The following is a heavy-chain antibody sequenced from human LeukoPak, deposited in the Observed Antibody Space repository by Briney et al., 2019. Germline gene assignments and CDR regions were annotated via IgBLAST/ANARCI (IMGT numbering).Heavy chain of an antibody. CDR2: ISSSSSYI. V-gene: IGHV3-21*01. D-gene: IGHD4-17*01. Sequence: GGSLRLSCAASGFTFRSYTMNWVRQAPGRGLEWVSSISSSSSYIYYADSVKGRFTISRDNANNSLYLQMDSLRAEDTAVYYCARSLSTTVTTAFNIWGQGTMVTVSS. CDR3: ARSLSTTVTTAFNI. J-gene: IGHJ3*02. CDR1: GFTFRSYT.